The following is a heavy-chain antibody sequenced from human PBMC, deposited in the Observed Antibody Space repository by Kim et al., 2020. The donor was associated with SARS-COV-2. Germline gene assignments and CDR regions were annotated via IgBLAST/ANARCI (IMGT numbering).Heavy chain of an antibody. CDR3: ARWAPMGDFDY. CDR2: IYYSGST. D-gene: IGHD1-26*01. J-gene: IGHJ4*02. CDR1: GGSISSYY. Sequence: SETLSLTCTVSGGSISSYYWSWIRQPPGKGLEWIGYIYYSGSTNYNPSLKSRVTISVDTSKNQFSLKLSSVTAADTAVYYCARWAPMGDFDYWGQGTLVTVSS. V-gene: IGHV4-59*13.